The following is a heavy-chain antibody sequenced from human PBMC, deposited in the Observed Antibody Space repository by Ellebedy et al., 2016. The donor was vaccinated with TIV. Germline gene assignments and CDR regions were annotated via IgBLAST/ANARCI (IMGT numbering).Heavy chain of an antibody. V-gene: IGHV1-18*01. J-gene: IGHJ5*01. CDR3: ARYSGSYLARFDS. CDR1: GYTFSDYG. Sequence: AASVKVSCKASGYTFSDYGINWVRQAPGQGLEWMGWINSYKDQTNYAQNFQDRVIMTRDAAKSTAYMELRSLRSDDTAVYYCARYSGSYLARFDSWGQGTLVTVSS. CDR2: INSYKDQT. D-gene: IGHD1-26*01.